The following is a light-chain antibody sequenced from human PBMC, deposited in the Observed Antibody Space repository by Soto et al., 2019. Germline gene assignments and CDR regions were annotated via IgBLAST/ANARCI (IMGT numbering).Light chain of an antibody. CDR3: QPYNAYYS. Sequence: EIGLKQSPAALSLSPGDRGTLSCRVRQNVRSDYFDWYQQKPGQAPGVIIFGVSTRATGIPARYSRSVSGTHFTLHIHSLQPEDFATYYCQPYNAYYSFGQGTKVDI. J-gene: IGKJ2*03. V-gene: IGKV3D-7*01. CDR1: QNVRSDY. CDR2: GVS.